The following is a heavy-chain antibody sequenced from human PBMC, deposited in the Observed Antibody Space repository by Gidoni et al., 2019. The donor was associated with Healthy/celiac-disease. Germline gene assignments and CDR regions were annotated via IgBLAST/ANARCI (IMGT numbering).Heavy chain of an antibody. J-gene: IGHJ6*02. CDR3: TALYSSSSGYYYYGMDV. CDR1: GFTFRNAW. V-gene: IGHV3-15*07. D-gene: IGHD6-6*01. CDR2: IKSKTDGGTT. Sequence: EVQLVESGGGLVKPGGSLRLSCAASGFTFRNAWRNWVRQAPGKGLEWVGRIKSKTDGGTTDYAAPVKGRFTISRDDSKNTLYLQMNSLKTEDTAVYYCTALYSSSSGYYYYGMDVWGQGTTVTVSS.